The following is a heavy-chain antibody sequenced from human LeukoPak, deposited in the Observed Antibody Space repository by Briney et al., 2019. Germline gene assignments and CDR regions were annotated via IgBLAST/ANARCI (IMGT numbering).Heavy chain of an antibody. J-gene: IGHJ3*02. V-gene: IGHV4-59*01. Sequence: PSETLSLTCTVSGGSISSYYWSWIRQPPGKGLEWVGYIYYSGSTKYNPSLKSRVTISVDTSKNQFSLKLSSVTAADTAVYYCARVYGDYVRDAFDIWGQGTMVTVSS. CDR3: ARVYGDYVRDAFDI. D-gene: IGHD4-17*01. CDR2: IYYSGST. CDR1: GGSISSYY.